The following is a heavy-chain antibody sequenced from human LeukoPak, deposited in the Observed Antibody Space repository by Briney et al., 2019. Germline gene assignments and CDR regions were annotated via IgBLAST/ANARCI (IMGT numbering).Heavy chain of an antibody. CDR3: ARVTRRGIAVAGMGY. J-gene: IGHJ4*02. V-gene: IGHV1-2*02. Sequence: ASVKVSCKASGYTFTGYYMHWVRQAPGQGLEWMGWINPNSGGTNYAQKFQGGVTMTRDTSISTAYMELSRLRSDDTAVYYCARVTRRGIAVAGMGYWGQGTLVTVSS. CDR2: INPNSGGT. D-gene: IGHD6-19*01. CDR1: GYTFTGYY.